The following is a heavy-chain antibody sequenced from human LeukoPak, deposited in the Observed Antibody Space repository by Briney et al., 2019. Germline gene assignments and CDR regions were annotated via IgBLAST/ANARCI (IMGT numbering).Heavy chain of an antibody. D-gene: IGHD3-22*01. J-gene: IGHJ4*02. CDR3: AGGSLYYDSSGYKLGYFVY. Sequence: SETLSLTCAVYGGSFSGYYWSWIRQPPGKGLEWIGEINHSGSTNYNPSLKSRVTISVDTSKNQFSLKLSSVTAADTAVYYCAGGSLYYDSSGYKLGYFVYWGQGTLVTVSS. V-gene: IGHV4-34*01. CDR2: INHSGST. CDR1: GGSFSGYY.